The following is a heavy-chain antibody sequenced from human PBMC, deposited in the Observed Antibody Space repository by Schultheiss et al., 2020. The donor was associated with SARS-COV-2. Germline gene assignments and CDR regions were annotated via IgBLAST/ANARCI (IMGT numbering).Heavy chain of an antibody. CDR1: GYTFTGYY. CDR2: IIPIFGTA. CDR3: AKEQVGSEVGGSYGMGV. J-gene: IGHJ6*02. V-gene: IGHV1-69*06. D-gene: IGHD1-26*01. Sequence: SVKVSCKASGYTFTGYYMHWVRQAPGQGLEWMGGIIPIFGTANYAQKFQGRVTMTEDTSTDTAYMELSSLRSEDTALYYCAKEQVGSEVGGSYGMGVWGQGTTVTVSS.